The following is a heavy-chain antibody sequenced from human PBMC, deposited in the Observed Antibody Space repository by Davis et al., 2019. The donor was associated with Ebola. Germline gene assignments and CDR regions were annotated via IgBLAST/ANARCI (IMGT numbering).Heavy chain of an antibody. Sequence: PGGSLRLSCAASGFTFSSFAMSWVRQTPGKGLEWVAMINPDGSEGYYMNSVKGRFTISRDTAKNSLFLQMNSLRAEDTAVYFCATQAWTQFDYWGQGTLVTASS. CDR3: ATQAWTQFDY. CDR2: INPDGSEG. D-gene: IGHD3/OR15-3a*01. CDR1: GFTFSSFA. V-gene: IGHV3-7*01. J-gene: IGHJ4*02.